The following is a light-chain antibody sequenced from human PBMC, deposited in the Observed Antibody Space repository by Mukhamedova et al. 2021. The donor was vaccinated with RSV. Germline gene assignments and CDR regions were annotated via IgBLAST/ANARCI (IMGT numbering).Light chain of an antibody. CDR3: HHYNDWPPFT. CDR2: DAS. V-gene: IGKV3-15*01. Sequence: APRLLVYDASTRATGIPARFSGSGSGTEFTLTISNLQSEDFAVYFCHHYNDWPPFTFGPG. J-gene: IGKJ3*01.